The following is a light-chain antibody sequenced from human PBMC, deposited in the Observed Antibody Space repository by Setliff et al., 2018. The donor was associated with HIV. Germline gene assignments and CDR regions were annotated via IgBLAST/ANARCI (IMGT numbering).Light chain of an antibody. CDR2: DVT. V-gene: IGLV2-11*01. CDR3: CSYAYHSYV. CDR1: SSDVGRYNY. J-gene: IGLJ1*01. Sequence: QSALTQPRSVSGSPGQSVTISCTGTSSDVGRYNYVSWYQHHPGKAPKLIIYDVTKRPSGVPDRFSGSKSGNTASLTISGLQAEDEADYYCCSYAYHSYVF.